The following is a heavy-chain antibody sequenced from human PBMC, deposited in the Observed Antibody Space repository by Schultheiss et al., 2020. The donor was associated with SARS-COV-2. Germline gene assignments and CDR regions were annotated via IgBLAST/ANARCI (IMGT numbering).Heavy chain of an antibody. D-gene: IGHD3-10*01. CDR1: GFTFDDYA. V-gene: IGHV3-9*01. CDR3: ARDPGVTMVQGVIGWFDP. CDR2: ISWNSGSI. Sequence: GGSLRLSCAASGFTFDDYAMHWVRQAPGKGLEWVSGISWNSGSIGYADSVKGRFTISRDNGRNTLYLEMNSLRTDDTAVYYCARDPGVTMVQGVIGWFDPWGQGTLVTVSS. J-gene: IGHJ5*02.